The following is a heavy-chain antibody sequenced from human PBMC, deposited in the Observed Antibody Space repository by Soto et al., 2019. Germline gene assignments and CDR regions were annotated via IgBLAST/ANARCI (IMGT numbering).Heavy chain of an antibody. V-gene: IGHV4-61*01. J-gene: IGHJ6*02. D-gene: IGHD2-2*02. CDR3: ASVTRTCISTSCYRYYYGMDV. CDR1: GGSVSSGSYY. Sequence: QVQLQESGPGLVKPSETLSLTCTVSGGSVSSGSYYWSWIRQPPGKGLEWIGYIYYSGSTNYNPYLESRVTISVDTSKNQFSRKLSSVSAADTAVYYCASVTRTCISTSCYRYYYGMDVWGQGTTVTVSS. CDR2: IYYSGST.